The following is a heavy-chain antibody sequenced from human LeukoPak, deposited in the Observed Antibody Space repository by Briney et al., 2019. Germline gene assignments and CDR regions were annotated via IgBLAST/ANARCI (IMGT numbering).Heavy chain of an antibody. CDR2: ISGSGGST. V-gene: IGHV3-23*01. D-gene: IGHD5-12*01. CDR1: GFTFSSYA. Sequence: PGGSLRLSCAASGFTFSSYAMSWVRQAPGKGLEWVSAISGSGGSTYYADSVKGRFTISRDNSKTTLYLQMNSLRAEDTAVYYCARDWGYDWAVSGDNFDLWGQGTLVTVSS. CDR3: ARDWGYDWAVSGDNFDL. J-gene: IGHJ4*02.